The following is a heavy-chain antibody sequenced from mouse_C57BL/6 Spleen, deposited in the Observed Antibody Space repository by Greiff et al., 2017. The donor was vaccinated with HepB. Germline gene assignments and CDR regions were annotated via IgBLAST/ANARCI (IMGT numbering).Heavy chain of an antibody. CDR2: IDPSDSET. CDR1: GYTFTSYW. J-gene: IGHJ1*03. D-gene: IGHD2-1*01. CDR3: ARSGNYESYWYFDV. V-gene: IGHV1-52*01. Sequence: VQLQQPGAELVRPGSSVKLSCKASGYTFTSYWMHWVKQRPIQGLEWIGNIDPSDSETHYNQKFKDKATLTVDKSSSTAYMQLSSLTSEDSAVYYCARSGNYESYWYFDVWGTGTTVTVSS.